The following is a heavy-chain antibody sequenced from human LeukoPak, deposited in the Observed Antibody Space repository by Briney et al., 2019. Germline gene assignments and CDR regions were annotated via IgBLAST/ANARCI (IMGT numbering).Heavy chain of an antibody. D-gene: IGHD3-9*01. CDR1: GGSFSGYY. Sequence: SETLSLTCAVYGGSFSGYYWSWIRQPPGKGLEWIGEINHSGSTNYNPSLKSRVTISVDTSKNQFPLKLSSVTAADTAVYYCARVLMYYDILTGYSYFDYWGQGTLVTVSS. CDR2: INHSGST. V-gene: IGHV4-34*01. J-gene: IGHJ4*02. CDR3: ARVLMYYDILTGYSYFDY.